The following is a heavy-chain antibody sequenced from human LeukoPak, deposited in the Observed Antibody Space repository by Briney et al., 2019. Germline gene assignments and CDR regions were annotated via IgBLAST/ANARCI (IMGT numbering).Heavy chain of an antibody. V-gene: IGHV4-59*08. CDR2: IYYSGST. CDR3: ARPAAAAPHYWYFDL. D-gene: IGHD6-13*01. CDR1: GGSISSYY. Sequence: SETLSLTCTVSGGSISSYYWSWIRQPPGKGLEWIGYIYYSGSTNYNPSLKSRVTISVDTSKNQFSLKLSSVTAADTAVYYCARPAAAAPHYWYFDLWGRGTLVTVSS. J-gene: IGHJ2*01.